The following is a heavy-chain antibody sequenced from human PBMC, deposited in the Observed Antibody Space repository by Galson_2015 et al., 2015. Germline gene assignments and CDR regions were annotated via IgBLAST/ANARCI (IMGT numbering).Heavy chain of an antibody. CDR3: ARTVAAAGTAFDY. J-gene: IGHJ4*02. Sequence: ETLSLTCTVSGGSISSSYWSWIRQPPGKGLEWIGYIYYSGSTNYNPSLKSRVTISVDTSKNQFSLKLSSVTAADTAVYYCARTVAAAGTAFDYWGQGTLVTVSP. D-gene: IGHD6-13*01. CDR1: GGSISSSY. CDR2: IYYSGST. V-gene: IGHV4-59*01.